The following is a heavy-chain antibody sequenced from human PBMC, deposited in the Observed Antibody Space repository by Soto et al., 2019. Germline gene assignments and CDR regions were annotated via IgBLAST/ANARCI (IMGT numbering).Heavy chain of an antibody. CDR1: GFTFSSNA. CDR2: ISYDGSTK. CDR3: ARGRATVTQTAAFDV. J-gene: IGHJ3*01. Sequence: PGGSLSLSCAASGFTFSSNAMHWVRQDPGKGLEWVAVISYDGSTKYYADSVKGRFTISGDNSKNTLYLQMNSLTAEDTAVYYCARGRATVTQTAAFDVWGQGTMVTVSS. V-gene: IGHV3-30-3*01. D-gene: IGHD4-17*01.